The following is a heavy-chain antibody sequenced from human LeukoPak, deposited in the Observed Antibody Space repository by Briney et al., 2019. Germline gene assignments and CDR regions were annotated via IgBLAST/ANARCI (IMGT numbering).Heavy chain of an antibody. V-gene: IGHV3-53*01. CDR3: ARVWFGEFAYFDY. Sequence: GGSLRLSCAASGFTFSSYEMHWVRQAPGKGLEWVSVIYSGGSTYYADSVKGRFTISRDNSKNTLYLQMNSLRAEDTAVYYCARVWFGEFAYFDYWGQGTLVTVSS. CDR2: IYSGGST. J-gene: IGHJ4*02. CDR1: GFTFSSYE. D-gene: IGHD3-10*01.